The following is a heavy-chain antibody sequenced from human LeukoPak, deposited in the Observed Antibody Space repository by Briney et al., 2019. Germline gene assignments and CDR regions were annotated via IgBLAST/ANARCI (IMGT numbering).Heavy chain of an antibody. CDR3: ARERDLPGYYDSSGYYHY. D-gene: IGHD3-22*01. V-gene: IGHV1-18*01. CDR1: GYTFTSYG. CDR2: ISAYNGNT. J-gene: IGHJ4*02. Sequence: ASVKVSCKASGYTFTSYGISWVRQAPGQGLEWMGWISAYNGNTNYAQKLQGRVTMTRDTSISTAYMELSRLRSDDTAVYYCARERDLPGYYDSSGYYHYWGQGTLVTVSS.